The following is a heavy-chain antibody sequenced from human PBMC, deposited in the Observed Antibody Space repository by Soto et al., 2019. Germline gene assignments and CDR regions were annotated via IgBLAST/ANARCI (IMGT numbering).Heavy chain of an antibody. CDR1: GGSISSYY. Sequence: SETLSLTCTVSGGSISSYYWSWIRQPPGKGLEWIGYIYYSGSTNYNPSLKSRVTISVDTSKNQFSLKLSSVTAADTAVYYCARNYDSSGYGWFDPWGQGTLVTVSS. V-gene: IGHV4-59*01. D-gene: IGHD3-22*01. CDR2: IYYSGST. CDR3: ARNYDSSGYGWFDP. J-gene: IGHJ5*02.